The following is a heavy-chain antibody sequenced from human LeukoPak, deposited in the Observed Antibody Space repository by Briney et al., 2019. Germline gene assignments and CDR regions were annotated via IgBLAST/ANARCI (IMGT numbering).Heavy chain of an antibody. Sequence: SETLSLTCTVSGGSISNYYWSWIRQHPGKGLEWIGYIYYSGSTYYNPSLKSRVTTSVDTSKNQFSLKLSSVTAADTAVYYCARDGGGYCSSTSCNWFDPWGQGTLVTVSS. CDR1: GGSISNYY. CDR3: ARDGGGYCSSTSCNWFDP. J-gene: IGHJ5*02. V-gene: IGHV4-59*06. D-gene: IGHD2-2*01. CDR2: IYYSGST.